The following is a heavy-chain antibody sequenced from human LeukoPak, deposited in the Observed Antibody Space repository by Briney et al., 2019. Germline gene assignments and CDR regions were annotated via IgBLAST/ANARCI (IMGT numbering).Heavy chain of an antibody. CDR1: GYTFTSYG. Sequence: ASVKVSCKASGYTFTSYGISWVRQAPGQGLEWMGWINPNSGSTNYAQKFQGRVTMTRDTSISTAYMELSRLRSDDTAVYYCARDRTTVTTRGNWFDPWGQGTLVTVSS. CDR2: INPNSGST. CDR3: ARDRTTVTTRGNWFDP. D-gene: IGHD4-17*01. J-gene: IGHJ5*02. V-gene: IGHV1-2*02.